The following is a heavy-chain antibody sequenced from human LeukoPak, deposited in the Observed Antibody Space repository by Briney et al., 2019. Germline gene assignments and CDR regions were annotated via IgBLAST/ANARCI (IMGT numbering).Heavy chain of an antibody. V-gene: IGHV3-23*01. J-gene: IGHJ4*02. Sequence: GGSLRLSCAASRFTFTRHAMSWVRQAPGKGLEWVSTTGLESVHTLCADSVQGRFTVSRDNSRNTLDLQMDNLTVDDTAIYYCVRGDDIGKHPTRAYYFDIWGQGTLVNVSS. CDR2: TGLESVHT. CDR1: RFTFTRHA. D-gene: IGHD3-10*01. CDR3: VRGDDIGKHPTRAYYFDI.